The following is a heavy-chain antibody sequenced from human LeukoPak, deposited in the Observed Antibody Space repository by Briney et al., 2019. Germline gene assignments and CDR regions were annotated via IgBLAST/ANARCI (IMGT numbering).Heavy chain of an antibody. V-gene: IGHV3-23*01. Sequence: GGSLRLSCAASGFTFSSYAMGWVRQAPGKGLEWVSAISGSGGSTYYADSVKGRFTISRDNSKNTLYPQMNSLSAEDTAVYYCAQDLGYCSGGSCYSPDYGMDVWGQGTTVTVSS. CDR2: ISGSGGST. CDR3: AQDLGYCSGGSCYSPDYGMDV. D-gene: IGHD2-15*01. CDR1: GFTFSSYA. J-gene: IGHJ6*02.